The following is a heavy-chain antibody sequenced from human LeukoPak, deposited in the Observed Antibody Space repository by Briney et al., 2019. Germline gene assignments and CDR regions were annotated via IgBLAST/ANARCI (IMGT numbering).Heavy chain of an antibody. D-gene: IGHD6-19*01. J-gene: IGHJ4*02. Sequence: SETLSLTCTVSGGSISSYYWSWIRQPPGKGLEWIGYIYYSGSTNYNPSLKSRVTISVDTSKNQFSLKLSSVTAADTAVYYCARQGSGWYSADYWGQGTLVTVSS. CDR2: IYYSGST. V-gene: IGHV4-59*08. CDR1: GGSISSYY. CDR3: ARQGSGWYSADY.